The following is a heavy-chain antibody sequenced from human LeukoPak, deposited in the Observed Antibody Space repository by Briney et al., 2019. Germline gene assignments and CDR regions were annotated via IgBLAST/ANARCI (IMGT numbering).Heavy chain of an antibody. D-gene: IGHD3-3*01. J-gene: IGHJ4*02. V-gene: IGHV3-74*01. CDR1: GFTFSNYW. CDR3: AREGLSGYSEVDY. CDR2: IKGDGRST. Sequence: GGSLRLSCAASGFTFSNYWMHWVRQAPGKGLVWVSRIKGDGRSTTYADSVKGRFTISRDNAKNTLYLHMNSLRDEDTAVYYCAREGLSGYSEVDYWGQGTLVTVSS.